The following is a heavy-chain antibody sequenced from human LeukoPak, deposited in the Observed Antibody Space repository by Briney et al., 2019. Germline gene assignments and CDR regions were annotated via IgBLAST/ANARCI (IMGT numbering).Heavy chain of an antibody. CDR2: IVVGSGNT. D-gene: IGHD2-2*02. V-gene: IGHV1-58*02. CDR3: AADSYCSSTSCYNVGGDAFDI. J-gene: IGHJ3*02. Sequence: ASVKVSCKASGFTFTSSAMQWVRQARGQRLEWIGWIVVGSGNTNYAQKFQERATITRDMSTSTAYMELSSLRSEDTAVYYCAADSYCSSTSCYNVGGDAFDIWGQGTMVTVSS. CDR1: GFTFTSSA.